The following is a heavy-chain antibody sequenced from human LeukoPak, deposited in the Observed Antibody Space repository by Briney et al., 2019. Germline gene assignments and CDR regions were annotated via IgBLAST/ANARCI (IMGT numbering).Heavy chain of an antibody. CDR3: ARDTYYYDSSGYNPFSY. CDR2: IIPIFGTA. Sequence: SVKVSCKASGYTFTSYAMNWVRQAPGQGLEWMGGIIPIFGTANYAQKFQGRVTITADESTSTAYMELSSLRSEDTAVYYCARDTYYYDSSGYNPFSYWGQGTLVTVSS. V-gene: IGHV1-69*13. J-gene: IGHJ4*02. CDR1: GYTFTSYA. D-gene: IGHD3-22*01.